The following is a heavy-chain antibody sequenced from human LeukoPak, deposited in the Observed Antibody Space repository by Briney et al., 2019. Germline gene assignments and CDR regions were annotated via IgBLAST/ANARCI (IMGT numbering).Heavy chain of an antibody. J-gene: IGHJ4*02. D-gene: IGHD1-26*01. V-gene: IGHV3-23*01. CDR3: AKGLVGATLNFDY. CDR1: GFTFSSYA. Sequence: GGSLRLSCAASGFTFSSYAMSWARQAPGKGLEWVSAISGSGGSTYYADSVKGRFTISRDNSKNTLYLQMNSLRAEDTAVYYCAKGLVGATLNFDYWGQGTLVTVSS. CDR2: ISGSGGST.